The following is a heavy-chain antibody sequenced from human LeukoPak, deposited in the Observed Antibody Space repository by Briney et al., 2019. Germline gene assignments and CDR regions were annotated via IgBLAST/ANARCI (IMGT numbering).Heavy chain of an antibody. CDR1: GGTFSSYA. V-gene: IGHV1-69*01. CDR3: ARDEGYCSSTSCYTLGDY. D-gene: IGHD2-2*02. Sequence: SVKVSCKASGGTFSSYAISWVRQAPGQGLEWMGGIIPIFGTANYAQKFQGRVTTTADESTSTAYMELSSLRSEDTAVYYCARDEGYCSSTSCYTLGDYWGQGTLVTVSS. J-gene: IGHJ4*02. CDR2: IIPIFGTA.